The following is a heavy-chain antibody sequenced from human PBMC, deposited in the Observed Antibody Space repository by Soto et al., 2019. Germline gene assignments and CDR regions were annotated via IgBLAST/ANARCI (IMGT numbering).Heavy chain of an antibody. J-gene: IGHJ4*02. V-gene: IGHV4-59*01. D-gene: IGHD6-19*01. CDR2: IYYTGST. Sequence: SETLSLTCTVFGGSISSYYWSWIRQPPGKGLEWIGYIYYTGSTTYNPSLKSRVTISVDTSKNLFSLKLSSVTAADTAVYYCARGSVPGAFWGQGTLVTVSS. CDR3: ARGSVPGAF. CDR1: GGSISSYY.